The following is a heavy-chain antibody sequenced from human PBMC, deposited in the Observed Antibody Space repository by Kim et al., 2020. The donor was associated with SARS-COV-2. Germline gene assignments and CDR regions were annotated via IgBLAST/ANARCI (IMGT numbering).Heavy chain of an antibody. V-gene: IGHV4-59*13. Sequence: SETLSLTCTVSGGSISSYYWSWIRQPPGKGLEWIGYIYYSGSTNYNPSLKSRVTISVDTSKNQFSLKLSSVTAADTAVYYCARAPTIAYCGGDCYGSDAFDIWGQGTMVTVSS. D-gene: IGHD2-21*02. J-gene: IGHJ3*02. CDR2: IYYSGST. CDR3: ARAPTIAYCGGDCYGSDAFDI. CDR1: GGSISSYY.